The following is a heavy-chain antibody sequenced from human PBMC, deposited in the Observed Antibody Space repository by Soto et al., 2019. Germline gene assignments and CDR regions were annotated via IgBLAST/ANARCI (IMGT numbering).Heavy chain of an antibody. CDR2: IIPIFGTA. D-gene: IGHD6-13*01. J-gene: IGHJ4*02. Sequence: QVQLVQSGAEVKKPVSSVKVSCKASGGTFSSYAISWVRQAPGQGLDWMGGIIPIFGTANYAQKFQGRVTLTEDESTSTAYMELSSLRYEDTAVYYCARGRVQSSLFDYWGQGTLVTVSS. CDR3: ARGRVQSSLFDY. CDR1: GGTFSSYA. V-gene: IGHV1-69*01.